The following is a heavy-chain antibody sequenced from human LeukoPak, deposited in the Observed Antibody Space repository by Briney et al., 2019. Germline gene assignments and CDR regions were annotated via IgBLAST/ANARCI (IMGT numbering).Heavy chain of an antibody. Sequence: GGSLRLSCAASGFTFSNYEMHWVRQAPGKGLEWVASIRYDGSNEYYADSVKGRFTISRDNSKNTLYLQMNSLRAEDTAVYYCAKEGIQLWFQPYYFDYWGQGTLVTVSS. D-gene: IGHD5-18*01. J-gene: IGHJ4*02. CDR2: IRYDGSNE. V-gene: IGHV3-30*02. CDR3: AKEGIQLWFQPYYFDY. CDR1: GFTFSNYE.